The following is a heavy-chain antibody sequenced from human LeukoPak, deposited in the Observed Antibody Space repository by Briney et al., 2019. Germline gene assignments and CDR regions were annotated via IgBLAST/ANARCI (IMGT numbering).Heavy chain of an antibody. D-gene: IGHD2-21*02. J-gene: IGHJ5*02. V-gene: IGHV5-51*01. CDR3: ARAMPLAYCGGDCYLQYNWFDP. CDR2: IYPGDSDT. Sequence: GESLKISCKGSGYSFTSYWIGWVRRMPGKGLEWMGIIYPGDSDTRYSPSFQGQVTISADKSISTAYLQWSSLKASDTAMYYCARAMPLAYCGGDCYLQYNWFDPWGQGTLVTVSS. CDR1: GYSFTSYW.